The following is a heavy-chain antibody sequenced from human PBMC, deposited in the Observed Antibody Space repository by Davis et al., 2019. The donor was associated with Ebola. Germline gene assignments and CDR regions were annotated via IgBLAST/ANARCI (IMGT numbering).Heavy chain of an antibody. J-gene: IGHJ6*02. D-gene: IGHD3-10*01. CDR1: GFSLGTSGMC. V-gene: IGHV2-70*01. CDR3: ARIHRGPCSGGMDV. Sequence: SGPTLVKPTQTLSLTCTFSGFSLGTSGMCVSWIRQPPGKALEWLALIDWDDDKYYSTSLKTRLTISKDTSKNQVVLTMTNMDPVDTATYYCARIHRGPCSGGMDVWGQGTTVTVSS. CDR2: IDWDDDK.